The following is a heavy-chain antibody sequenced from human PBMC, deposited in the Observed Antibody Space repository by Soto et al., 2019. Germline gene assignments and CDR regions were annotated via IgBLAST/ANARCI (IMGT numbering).Heavy chain of an antibody. Sequence: SETLSLTCTVSGGSISSSSWSWIRQPPGRGLEWIGYIYNNGRTDYNPSLKSRVTISVDTSKNHFSLKLSSVTPADTAVYYCAHRYGGNYYRWYFDYWGQGTLVTVSS. CDR3: AHRYGGNYYRWYFDY. J-gene: IGHJ4*02. V-gene: IGHV4-59*01. CDR1: GGSISSSS. D-gene: IGHD1-26*01. CDR2: IYNNGRT.